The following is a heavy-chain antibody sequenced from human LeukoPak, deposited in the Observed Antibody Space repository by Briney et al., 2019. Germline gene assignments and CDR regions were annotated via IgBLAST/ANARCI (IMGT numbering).Heavy chain of an antibody. CDR3: ATKQWLAPPPDS. Sequence: GGSLRLSCAASGFAFSKYWMLWVRRAPGKGLESVSRINTDGTVTTYADSVKGRFTVSRDNADNTMFLQMNSVRDEDTAVYYCATKQWLAPPPDSWGQGTPVTVSS. CDR2: INTDGTVT. CDR1: GFAFSKYW. V-gene: IGHV3-74*01. D-gene: IGHD6-19*01. J-gene: IGHJ4*02.